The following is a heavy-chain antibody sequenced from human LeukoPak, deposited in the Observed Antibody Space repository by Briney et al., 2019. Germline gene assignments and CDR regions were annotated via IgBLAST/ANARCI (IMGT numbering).Heavy chain of an antibody. CDR2: IYSGGST. V-gene: IGHV3-53*01. D-gene: IGHD1-26*01. Sequence: GGSLRLSCAASGFTVSSNYMSWVRQAPGKGLEWVSVIYSGGSTYYADSVKGRFTISRDNSKNTLYLQMNSLRAEDTAVYYCASSGSYSELDYWGQGTLVTVSS. CDR1: GFTVSSNY. J-gene: IGHJ4*02. CDR3: ASSGSYSELDY.